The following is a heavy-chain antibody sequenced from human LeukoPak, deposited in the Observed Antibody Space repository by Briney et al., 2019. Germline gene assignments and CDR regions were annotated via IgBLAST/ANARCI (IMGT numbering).Heavy chain of an antibody. V-gene: IGHV4-31*03. Sequence: PSLTLSLTCTVSGGSISSGGYYWSWIRQHPGKGLEWIGYIYYSGSTYYNPSLKSRVTISVDTSKNQFSLKLSSVTAADTAVYYCARDRATVTTSYSMDVWGQGTTVTVSS. CDR3: ARDRATVTTSYSMDV. CDR1: GGSISSGGYY. J-gene: IGHJ6*02. CDR2: IYYSGST. D-gene: IGHD4-17*01.